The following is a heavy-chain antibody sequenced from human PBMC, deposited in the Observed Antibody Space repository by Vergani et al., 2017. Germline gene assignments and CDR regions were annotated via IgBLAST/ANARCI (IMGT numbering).Heavy chain of an antibody. CDR1: GFTFSSYG. V-gene: IGHV3-30*02. CDR2: IRYDGSNK. D-gene: IGHD2-15*01. CDR3: AKEGGGYCSGGTCYPEY. Sequence: QVQLVESGGGVVQPVGSLRLSCAASGFTFSSYGMHWVRQAPGKGLEWVAFIRYDGSNKYYADSVKGRFTISRDNSKNTLYLQMNSLRAEDTAVYYCAKEGGGYCSGGTCYPEYWGQGTMVIVSS. J-gene: IGHJ4*02.